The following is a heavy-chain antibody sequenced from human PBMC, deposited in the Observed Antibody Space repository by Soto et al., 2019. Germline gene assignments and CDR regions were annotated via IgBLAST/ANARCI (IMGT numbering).Heavy chain of an antibody. Sequence: SETLSLTCTVSGGSISSGGYYCICIRQHPGKGLEWIGYIYYSGSTYYNPSLKSRVTISVDTSKNQFSLKLSSVTAADTAVYYCAGSRAYYYYGMDVWGQGTTVTVSS. CDR2: IYYSGST. CDR3: AGSRAYYYYGMDV. J-gene: IGHJ6*02. V-gene: IGHV4-31*03. CDR1: GGSISSGGYY.